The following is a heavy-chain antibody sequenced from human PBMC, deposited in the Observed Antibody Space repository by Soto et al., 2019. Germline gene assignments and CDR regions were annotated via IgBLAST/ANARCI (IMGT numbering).Heavy chain of an antibody. CDR1: GGSFSGYY. J-gene: IGHJ4*02. CDR3: ARGYFPPSYCGGDCYSDY. D-gene: IGHD2-21*01. V-gene: IGHV4-34*01. Sequence: SETLSLTCAVYGGSFSGYYWSWIRQPPGKGLEWIGEINHSGSTNYNPSLKSRVTISVDTSKNQFSLKLSSVTAADTAVYYCARGYFPPSYCGGDCYSDYWCQGTLVTVSS. CDR2: INHSGST.